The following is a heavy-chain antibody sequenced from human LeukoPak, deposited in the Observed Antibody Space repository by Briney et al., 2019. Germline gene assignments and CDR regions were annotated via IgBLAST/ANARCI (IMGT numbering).Heavy chain of an antibody. CDR2: IYYSGST. CDR3: ARAVRLIVVVPAAMPSDYYMDV. Sequence: SETLSLTCTVSGGSISSYYWSWIRQPPGKGLEWIGYIYYSGSTNYNPSLKSRVTISVDTSKNQFSLKLSSVTAADTAVYYCARAVRLIVVVPAAMPSDYYMDVWGKGTTVTVSS. D-gene: IGHD2-2*01. J-gene: IGHJ6*03. CDR1: GGSISSYY. V-gene: IGHV4-59*01.